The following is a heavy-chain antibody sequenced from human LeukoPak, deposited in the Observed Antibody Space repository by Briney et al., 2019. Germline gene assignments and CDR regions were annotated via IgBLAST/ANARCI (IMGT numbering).Heavy chain of an antibody. CDR2: FDPEDGET. CDR1: GYTLTELS. D-gene: IGHD5-12*01. J-gene: IGHJ6*02. V-gene: IGHV1-24*01. Sequence: ASVKVSCTVSGYTLTELSMHWVRQAPGKGLEWMGGFDPEDGETIYAQKFQGRVTMTEDTSTDTAYMELSSLRSEDTAVYYCASGYDTPLLPYNYYYGMDVWGQGTTVTVSS. CDR3: ASGYDTPLLPYNYYYGMDV.